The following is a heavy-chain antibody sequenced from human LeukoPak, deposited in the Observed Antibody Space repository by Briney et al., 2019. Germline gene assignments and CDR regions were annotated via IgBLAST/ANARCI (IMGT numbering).Heavy chain of an antibody. V-gene: IGHV4-30-2*01. D-gene: IGHD4-17*01. J-gene: IGHJ4*02. CDR2: IYHSGST. CDR3: ARARVQGDYLYYFDY. CDR1: GGSISSGGYS. Sequence: SQTLSLTCAVPGGSISSGGYSWSWLRQPPGKGLEWIGYIYHSGSTYYNPSLKSRVTISVDRSKNQFSLKLSSVTAADTAVYYCARARVQGDYLYYFDYWGQGTLVTVSS.